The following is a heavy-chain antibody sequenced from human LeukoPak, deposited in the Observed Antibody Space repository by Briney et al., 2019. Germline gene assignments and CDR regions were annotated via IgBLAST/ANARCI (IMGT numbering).Heavy chain of an antibody. J-gene: IGHJ4*02. CDR3: ARSYNWNYDYFDY. CDR1: GYNFTNYW. Sequence: GESLKISCMGSGYNFTNYWVGWVRQMSGKGLEWMGIIYPVDSDPSYSPSFQGQVTISADKSISTAYLQWSSLKASDTAIYYCARSYNWNYDYFDYWGQGTLVTVSS. D-gene: IGHD1-7*01. V-gene: IGHV5-51*01. CDR2: IYPVDSDP.